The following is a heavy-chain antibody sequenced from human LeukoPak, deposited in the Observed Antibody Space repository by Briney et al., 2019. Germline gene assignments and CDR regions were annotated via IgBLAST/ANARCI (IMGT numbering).Heavy chain of an antibody. D-gene: IGHD6-19*01. CDR1: GFTFSSYS. CDR2: ISSSSSTI. V-gene: IGHV3-48*01. J-gene: IGHJ4*02. Sequence: GGSLRLSCAASGFTFSSYSMNWVRQAPGKGLEWVSYISSSSSTIYYADSVKGRFTISRDNAKNSLYLQMNSLRAEDTAVYYCARGRYSSALGFDYWGQGTLVTVSS. CDR3: ARGRYSSALGFDY.